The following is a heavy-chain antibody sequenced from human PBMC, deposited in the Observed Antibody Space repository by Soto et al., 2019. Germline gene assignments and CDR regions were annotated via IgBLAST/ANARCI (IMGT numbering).Heavy chain of an antibody. CDR3: AKGLYYYESSAYMGY. CDR1: GLIVSSNY. Sequence: PGGSLRLSCAASGLIVSSNYMTWVRQAPGKGLEWVSVIYSGGSTYYADSVKGRFTISRDNSKNTLYLQMNSLRAEDTAVYYCAKGLYYYESSAYMGYWGQGTLVTVS. V-gene: IGHV3-53*01. J-gene: IGHJ4*02. D-gene: IGHD3-22*01. CDR2: IYSGGST.